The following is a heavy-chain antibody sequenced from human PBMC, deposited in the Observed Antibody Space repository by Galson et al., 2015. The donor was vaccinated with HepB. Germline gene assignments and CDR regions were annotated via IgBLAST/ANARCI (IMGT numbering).Heavy chain of an antibody. CDR1: GYTFTNYA. D-gene: IGHD1-20*01. CDR3: ARVTSTHNFGRSRYSFYYYGMDV. V-gene: IGHV7-4-1*02. J-gene: IGHJ6*02. CDR2: INTNTGEP. Sequence: SVKVSCKASGYTFTNYAINWVRQAPGQGLEWMGWINTNTGEPTYAQAFTGRFVFSWDTSVTTAHLQLSSLKPEDTAVYYCARVTSTHNFGRSRYSFYYYGMDVWGQGTTVTVPS.